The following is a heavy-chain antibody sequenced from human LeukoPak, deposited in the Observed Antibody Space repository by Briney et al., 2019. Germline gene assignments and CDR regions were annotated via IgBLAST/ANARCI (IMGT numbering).Heavy chain of an antibody. CDR2: IYTSGST. J-gene: IGHJ4*02. CDR1: GGSISSYY. Sequence: SETLSLTCTVSGGSISSYYWSWIRQPAGKGLEWIGRIYTSGSTNYNASLKSRVRMSVDTSKTQFSLKLSSVTAADTAVFYCARENSGSYREFDYWGQGTLVTVSS. CDR3: ARENSGSYREFDY. V-gene: IGHV4-4*07. D-gene: IGHD1-26*01.